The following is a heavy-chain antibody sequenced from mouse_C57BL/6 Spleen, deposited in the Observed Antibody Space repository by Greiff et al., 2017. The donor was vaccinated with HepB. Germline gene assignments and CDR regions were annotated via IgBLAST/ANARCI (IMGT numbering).Heavy chain of an antibody. V-gene: IGHV1-26*01. D-gene: IGHD1-1*01. CDR3: AREGYYGSSYDAMDY. CDR1: GYTFTDYY. Sequence: EVQLQQSGPELVKPGASVKISCKASGYTFTDYYMNWVKQSHGKSLEWIGDINPNNGGTSYNQKFKGKGTLTVDKSSSTAYMELRSLTSEDSAVYYCAREGYYGSSYDAMDYWGQGTSVTVSS. CDR2: INPNNGGT. J-gene: IGHJ4*01.